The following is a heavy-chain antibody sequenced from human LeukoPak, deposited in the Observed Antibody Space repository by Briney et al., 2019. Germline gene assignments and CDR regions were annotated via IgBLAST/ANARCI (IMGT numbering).Heavy chain of an antibody. D-gene: IGHD1-26*01. CDR2: IYYSGST. CDR3: ARQAIVYFDY. V-gene: IGHV4-39*01. CDR1: GGSISSSSYY. J-gene: IGHJ4*02. Sequence: SETLSLTCTVSGGSISSSSYYWGWIRQPPGKGLEWIGSIYYSGSTYYNPSLKSRVTISVDTSKNQFSLKLSSVTAADTVVYYCARQAIVYFDYWGQGTLVTVSS.